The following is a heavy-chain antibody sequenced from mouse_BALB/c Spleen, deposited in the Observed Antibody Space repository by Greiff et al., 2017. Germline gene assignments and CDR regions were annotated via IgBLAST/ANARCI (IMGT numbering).Heavy chain of an antibody. CDR1: GFTFSSYA. CDR2: ISSGGSYT. D-gene: IGHD1-2*01. J-gene: IGHJ3*01. V-gene: IGHV5-9-4*01. CDR3: ARTSLRLLAY. Sequence: EVQLVESGGGLVKPGGSLKLSCAASGFTFSSYAMSWVRQSPEKRLEWVAEISSGGSYTYYPDTVTGRFTISRDNAKNTLYLEMSSLSSEDTAMYYCARTSLRLLAYWGQGTLVTVSA.